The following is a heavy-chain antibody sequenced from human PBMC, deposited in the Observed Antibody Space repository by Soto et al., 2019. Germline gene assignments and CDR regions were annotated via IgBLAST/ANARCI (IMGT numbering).Heavy chain of an antibody. V-gene: IGHV3-30*18. CDR2: ISYDGDTK. CDR1: GFTFTNYG. CDR3: AKDIALVRGVIIDLDV. Sequence: PGGSLRLSCAASGFTFTNYGMHWVRQAPGKGLEWETVISYDGDTKYYAESVKSRFTISRDNFKNTLYLQMNSLRAEDTAVYYCAKDIALVRGVIIDLDVWGQGTTVTVSS. D-gene: IGHD3-10*01. J-gene: IGHJ6*02.